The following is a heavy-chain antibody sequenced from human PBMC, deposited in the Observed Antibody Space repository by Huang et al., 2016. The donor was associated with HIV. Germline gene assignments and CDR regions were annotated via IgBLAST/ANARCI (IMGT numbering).Heavy chain of an antibody. CDR3: ASRTTVTTTSNYHYFYMDV. V-gene: IGHV4-39*01. CDR1: GGSISSSSYY. J-gene: IGHJ6*03. Sequence: QLQLQESGPGLVKPSETLSLTCTVSGGSISSSSYYWGWIRQSPGKGLAWIGGIYYIGKGYYIPSLKIRVTMSVDRSSNQFSLKMHSVTAADTAVYYCASRTTVTTTSNYHYFYMDVWGKGTTVIVSS. D-gene: IGHD4-17*01. CDR2: IYYIGKG.